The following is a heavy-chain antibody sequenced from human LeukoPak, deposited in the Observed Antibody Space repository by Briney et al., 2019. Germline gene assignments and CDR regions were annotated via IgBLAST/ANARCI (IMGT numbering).Heavy chain of an antibody. Sequence: PSETLSLTCTVSGDSIGTYYGSWTRQSPGKGLEWLGNVYFSGSTNYNPSLKSRVTISVDTSNNQFSPNLTSVTAADTAVYYCAREAMAVGFARFPIFNYWGQGTLVTVSS. J-gene: IGHJ4*02. CDR1: GDSIGTYY. D-gene: IGHD3-3*01. CDR3: AREAMAVGFARFPIFNY. V-gene: IGHV4-59*01. CDR2: VYFSGST.